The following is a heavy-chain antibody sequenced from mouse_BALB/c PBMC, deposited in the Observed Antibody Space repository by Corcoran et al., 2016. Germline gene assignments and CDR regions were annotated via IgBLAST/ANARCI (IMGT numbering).Heavy chain of an antibody. J-gene: IGHJ2*01. CDR1: GYTFTAYT. Sequence: EVQLQQSGPELVKPGASVNISCKTSGYTFTAYTMHWVKQSHGKSLEWIGGINPNNGGTSYNQKFKGKATLNVDKSSSTAYMELRSLTSEDSAVYYGARSHYYGSSFGYWGQGTTLTVSS. D-gene: IGHD1-1*01. CDR2: INPNNGGT. CDR3: ARSHYYGSSFGY. V-gene: IGHV1-18*01.